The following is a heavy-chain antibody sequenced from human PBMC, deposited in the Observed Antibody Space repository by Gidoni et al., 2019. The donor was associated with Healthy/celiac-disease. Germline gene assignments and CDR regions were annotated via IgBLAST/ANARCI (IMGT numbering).Heavy chain of an antibody. V-gene: IGHV5-10-1*03. Sequence: EVQPVQSGAEVQKPGESRRSSCKGSGYSFPGYCLSWVRQMPGKGLEWMGRIDPSDSYTNYSPSFQGHVTISADKSISTAYLQWSSLKASDTAMYYCARRTFEYSSSSGYYYMDVWGKGTTVTVSS. J-gene: IGHJ6*03. D-gene: IGHD6-6*01. CDR3: ARRTFEYSSSSGYYYMDV. CDR1: GYSFPGYC. CDR2: IDPSDSYT.